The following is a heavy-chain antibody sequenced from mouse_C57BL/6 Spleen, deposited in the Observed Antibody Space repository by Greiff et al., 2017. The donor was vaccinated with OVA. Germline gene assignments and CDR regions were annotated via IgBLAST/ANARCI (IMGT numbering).Heavy chain of an antibody. V-gene: IGHV1-74*01. J-gene: IGHJ4*01. CDR3: AIITTVVAPDYYAMDY. CDR2: IHPSDSDT. D-gene: IGHD1-1*01. CDR1: GYTFTSYW. Sequence: VQLQQPGAELVKPGASVKVSCKASGYTFTSYWMHWVKQRPGQGLEWIGRIHPSDSDTNYNQKFKGKATLTVDKSSSTAYMQLSSLTSEDSAVYYCAIITTVVAPDYYAMDYWGQGTSVTVSS.